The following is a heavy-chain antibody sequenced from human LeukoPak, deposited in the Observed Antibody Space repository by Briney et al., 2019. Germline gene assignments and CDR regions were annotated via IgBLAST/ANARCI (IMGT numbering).Heavy chain of an antibody. Sequence: KTSQTLSLTCTVSGGSISSGSYYWSWIRQPAGKGLEWIGRIYTSGSTHYNPSLKSRVTISVDTSKNQFSLKLSSVTAADTAVYYCARGGLEWEPLSAMFDYWGQGTLVTVSS. CDR2: IYTSGST. D-gene: IGHD1-26*01. CDR1: GGSISSGSYY. V-gene: IGHV4-61*02. CDR3: ARGGLEWEPLSAMFDY. J-gene: IGHJ4*02.